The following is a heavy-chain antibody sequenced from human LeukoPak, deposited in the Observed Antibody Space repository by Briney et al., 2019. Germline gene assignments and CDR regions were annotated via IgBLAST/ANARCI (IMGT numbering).Heavy chain of an antibody. J-gene: IGHJ4*02. CDR1: GYTFTSYG. D-gene: IGHD4-17*01. V-gene: IGHV1-69*06. CDR2: IIPIFGTA. CDR3: ARALPTRMAPFDY. Sequence: GASVKVSCKASGYTFTSYGISWVRQAPGQGLEWMGGIIPIFGTANYAQKFQGRVTITADKSTSTGYMELSSLRSEDTAVYYCARALPTRMAPFDYWGQGTLVTVSS.